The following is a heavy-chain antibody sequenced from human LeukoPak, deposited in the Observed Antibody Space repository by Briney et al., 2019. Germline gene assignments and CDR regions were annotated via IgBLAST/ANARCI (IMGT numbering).Heavy chain of an antibody. CDR2: IIWDGSSA. J-gene: IGHJ6*03. CDR3: AREGRYCSSTSCYYYYMDV. CDR1: EFTFDDHA. Sequence: GGSLRLSCAASEFTFDDHAMHWVRQAPGRSLEWISLIIWDGSSAYYADSVKGRFTISRDNAKNSLYLQMNSLRAEDTALYHCAREGRYCSSTSCYYYYMDVWGKGTTVTVSS. V-gene: IGHV3-43D*03. D-gene: IGHD2-2*01.